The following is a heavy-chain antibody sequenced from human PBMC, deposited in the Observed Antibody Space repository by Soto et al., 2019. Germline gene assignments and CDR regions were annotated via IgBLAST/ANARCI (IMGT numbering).Heavy chain of an antibody. V-gene: IGHV1-18*01. Sequence: QVQLVQSGAEVKKPGASVKVSCKASGYIFTNYGFNWVRQAPGQGLEWMGWINTYNGNANYAQKLHGRVTMTSDSSTTTAYMELRSLISDDTAVYYCARDRYGNFDYWGQGTLVTVSS. CDR3: ARDRYGNFDY. CDR2: INTYNGNA. D-gene: IGHD4-17*01. J-gene: IGHJ4*02. CDR1: GYIFTNYG.